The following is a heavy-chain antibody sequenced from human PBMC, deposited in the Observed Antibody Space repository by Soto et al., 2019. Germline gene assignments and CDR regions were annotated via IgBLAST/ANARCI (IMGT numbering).Heavy chain of an antibody. V-gene: IGHV3-23*01. D-gene: IGHD6-13*01. J-gene: IGHJ5*02. CDR3: AKEKIAAAAPYNWFDP. CDR2: ISGSGGST. CDR1: GFTFSSYA. Sequence: PGGSLRLSCAASGFTFSSYAMSWVRQAPGKGLEWVSAISGSGGSTYYADSVKGRFTISRDNSKNTLYLQMNSLRAEDTAVYYCAKEKIAAAAPYNWFDPWGQGTLVTVSS.